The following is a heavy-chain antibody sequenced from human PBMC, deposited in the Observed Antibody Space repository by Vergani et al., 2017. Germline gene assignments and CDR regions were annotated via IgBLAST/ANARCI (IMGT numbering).Heavy chain of an antibody. Sequence: EVQLLQSEGAVVQPGGSLRLSCVASGFTFSSHAMSWVRQGHGQGLEWVSSISCSGGSTYYAGSVKGRFTISRDSSKNTLYLQMNRLSAGDTAGYYCAKTNPRNSGYDYLYYYHAMDVWGKGTTVTVSS. CDR3: AKTNPRNSGYDYLYYYHAMDV. CDR1: GFTFSSHA. J-gene: IGHJ6*04. V-gene: IGHV3-23*01. D-gene: IGHD5-12*01. CDR2: ISCSGGST.